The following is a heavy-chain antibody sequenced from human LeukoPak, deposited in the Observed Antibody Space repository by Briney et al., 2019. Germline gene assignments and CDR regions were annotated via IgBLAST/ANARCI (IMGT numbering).Heavy chain of an antibody. CDR2: IYFSGST. CDR3: AREDSGNSDDSLDI. D-gene: IGHD4-23*01. J-gene: IGHJ3*02. CDR1: GGSISSSSYY. V-gene: IGHV4-39*07. Sequence: SSETLSLTCTVSGGSISSSSYYWGWIRQPPGKGLEWVGSIYFSGSTYYNPSLKSRVTISVDTSNNQFSLKLRSVTTANTAMYYCAREDSGNSDDSLDIWGQGTMVTVSS.